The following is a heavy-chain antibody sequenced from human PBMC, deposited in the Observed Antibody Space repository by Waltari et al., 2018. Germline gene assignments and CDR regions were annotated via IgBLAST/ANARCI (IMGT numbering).Heavy chain of an antibody. CDR2: RNRDGSET. V-gene: IGHV3-7*01. CDR1: GFTLSSFW. CDR3: ARLSSSWNEKGAFDI. Sequence: EVQLVESGGGLVQPGGSLRLSCGGTGFTLSSFWMSWVRQAPGKGLDWVANRNRDGSETYDVDYVKGRFTISRDNAKNSLYLEMNTLRVEDTAIYYCARLSSSWNEKGAFDIWGQGTMVTVSS. D-gene: IGHD6-13*01. J-gene: IGHJ3*02.